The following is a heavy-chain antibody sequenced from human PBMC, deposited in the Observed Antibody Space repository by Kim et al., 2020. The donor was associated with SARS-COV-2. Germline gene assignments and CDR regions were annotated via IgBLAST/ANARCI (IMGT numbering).Heavy chain of an antibody. V-gene: IGHV3-23*01. Sequence: DSGKGRFTNTRDNSKNTLYLQMNSVKAEDTAGYYCAKDAQLLWFGDAFDIWGQGTMVTVSS. CDR3: AKDAQLLWFGDAFDI. D-gene: IGHD3-10*01. J-gene: IGHJ3*02.